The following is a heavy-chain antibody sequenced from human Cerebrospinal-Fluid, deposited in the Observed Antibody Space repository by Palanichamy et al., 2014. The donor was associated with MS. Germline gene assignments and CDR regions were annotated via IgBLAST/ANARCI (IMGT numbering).Heavy chain of an antibody. CDR1: GFTFEDYD. V-gene: IGHV3-49*04. CDR2: IRSKAYSGTV. CDR3: TRDGYMLAAAGAFDY. J-gene: IGHJ4*02. D-gene: IGHD6-13*01. Sequence: EVQLVESGGGLVRPGRSLRLSCTASGFTFEDYDMSWVRQAPGKGLEWVGFIRSKAYSGTVEYAASVKGRITISRDNSKSIVYLQLNSLKTEDTAVYYCTRDGYMLAAAGAFDYWGQGTLVTVSS.